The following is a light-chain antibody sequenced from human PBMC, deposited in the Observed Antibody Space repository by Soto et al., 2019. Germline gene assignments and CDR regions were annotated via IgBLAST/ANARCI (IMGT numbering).Light chain of an antibody. V-gene: IGKV3-20*01. J-gene: IGKJ4*01. CDR3: QQFSSYPLT. CDR1: QTVRNNY. Sequence: VLTQSPGTLSLSPGDRATLSCRASQTVRNNYVAWYQQKPGQAPRLLIEDASSRATGIPDRFSGGGSGTDCTLTISRLETEDVAVYYCQQFSSYPLTFGGGTKVDIK. CDR2: DAS.